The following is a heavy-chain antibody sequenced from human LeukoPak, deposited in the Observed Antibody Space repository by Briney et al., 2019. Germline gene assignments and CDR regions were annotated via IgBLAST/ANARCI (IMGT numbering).Heavy chain of an antibody. Sequence: SQTLSLTCTVSGGSISSGDYYWSWIRQPPGKGLEWIGYIYYSGSTYYNPSLKSRVTISVDTSKNQSSLKLSSVTAADTAVYYCAREIMAARFDPWGQGTLVTVSS. J-gene: IGHJ5*02. CDR2: IYYSGST. CDR3: AREIMAARFDP. V-gene: IGHV4-30-4*01. CDR1: GGSISSGDYY. D-gene: IGHD6-6*01.